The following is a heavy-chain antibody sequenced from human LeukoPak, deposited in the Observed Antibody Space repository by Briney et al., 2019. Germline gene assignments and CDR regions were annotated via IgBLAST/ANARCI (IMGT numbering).Heavy chain of an antibody. CDR1: GFTFSSYS. D-gene: IGHD3-16*02. CDR3: ARARLMITFGGVIVIPPDY. V-gene: IGHV3-21*01. CDR2: ISSSSSYI. J-gene: IGHJ4*02. Sequence: GGSLRLSCAASGFTFSSYSMNWVRQAPGKGLEWVSSISSSSSYIYYADSVKGRFTISRDNSKNTLYLQMGSLRAEDMAVYYCARARLMITFGGVIVIPPDYWGQGTLVTVSS.